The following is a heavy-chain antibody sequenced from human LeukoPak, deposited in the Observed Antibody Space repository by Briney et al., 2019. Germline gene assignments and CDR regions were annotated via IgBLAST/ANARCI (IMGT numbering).Heavy chain of an antibody. CDR1: GGSISSYY. J-gene: IGHJ5*02. Sequence: PSETLSLTCTVSGGSISSYYWGWIRQPPGKGLEWIGSIYYSGSTNYNPSLKSRVTISVDTSKNQFSLKLSSVTAADTAVYYCARIVANINWFDPWGQGTLVTVSS. D-gene: IGHD5-12*01. V-gene: IGHV4-39*07. CDR3: ARIVANINWFDP. CDR2: IYYSGST.